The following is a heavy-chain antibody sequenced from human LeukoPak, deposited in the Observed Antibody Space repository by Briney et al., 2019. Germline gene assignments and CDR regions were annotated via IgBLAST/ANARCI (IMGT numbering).Heavy chain of an antibody. Sequence: ASVKVSCKPSGYTFTRYGMSWVRQAPGQGLEWLGWISGYNGNANYAEKFHARVTMTTDTSTSTGYMELRSLRFDDTAMYFCARTSVVGATFQGREDDAFDIWGQGTMVTVSS. CDR1: GYTFTRYG. CDR3: ARTSVVGATFQGREDDAFDI. CDR2: ISGYNGNA. V-gene: IGHV1-18*01. D-gene: IGHD1-26*01. J-gene: IGHJ3*02.